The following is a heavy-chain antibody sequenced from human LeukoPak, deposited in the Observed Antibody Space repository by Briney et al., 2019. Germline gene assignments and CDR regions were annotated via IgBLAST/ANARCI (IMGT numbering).Heavy chain of an antibody. CDR2: IIPIFGTA. J-gene: IGHJ1*01. D-gene: IGHD6-13*01. CDR3: ARIAAAGTDTEYFQH. V-gene: IGHV1-69*05. Sequence: SVKVSCKASGGTFSSYAISWVRQAPGQGLEWMGRIIPIFGTANYAQKFQGRVTITTDESTSTAYIELSSLRSEDTAVYYCARIAAAGTDTEYFQHWGQGTLVTVSS. CDR1: GGTFSSYA.